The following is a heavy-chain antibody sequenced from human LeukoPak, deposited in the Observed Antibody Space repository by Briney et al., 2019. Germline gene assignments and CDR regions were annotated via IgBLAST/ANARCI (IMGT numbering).Heavy chain of an antibody. CDR2: VFYSGGT. V-gene: IGHV4-59*01. CDR3: ARGGSWGVYFDY. J-gene: IGHJ4*02. CDR1: GGSISGFH. Sequence: PSETLSLTCTVSGGSISGFHWNWIRQPPGKGLDYIGDVFYSGGTNYNPSLKSRLTISVDTSRNQFSLKLSSVTAADTAVYYCARGGSWGVYFDYWGQGTLVTVSS. D-gene: IGHD7-27*01.